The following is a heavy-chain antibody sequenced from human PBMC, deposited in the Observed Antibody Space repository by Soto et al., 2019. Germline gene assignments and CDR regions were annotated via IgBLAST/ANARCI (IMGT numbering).Heavy chain of an antibody. V-gene: IGHV2-5*02. CDR3: AHRLVGYGSGSYYPASFDY. D-gene: IGHD3-10*01. J-gene: IGHJ4*02. CDR1: GFSLSTSGVG. Sequence: LTCTFSGFSLSTSGVGVGWIRQPPGKALEWLALIYWDDDKRYSPSLKSRLTITKDTSKNQVVLTMTNMDPVDTATYYCAHRLVGYGSGSYYPASFDYWGLGTLVTVSS. CDR2: IYWDDDK.